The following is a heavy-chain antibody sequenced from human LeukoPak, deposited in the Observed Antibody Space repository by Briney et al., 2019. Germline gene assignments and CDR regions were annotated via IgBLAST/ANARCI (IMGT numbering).Heavy chain of an antibody. CDR2: IYYSGST. CDR1: GGSISSSRYY. V-gene: IGHV4-39*01. J-gene: IGHJ4*02. D-gene: IGHD3-10*01. CDR3: ARLQNYYGSGSYYTSRPYFDY. Sequence: SETLSLTCTVSGGSISSSRYYWGWIRQPPGKGLEWIGSIYYSGSTYYNPSLKSRVTISVDTSKNQFSLKLSSVTAADTAAYYCARLQNYYGSGSYYTSRPYFDYWGQGTLVTVSS.